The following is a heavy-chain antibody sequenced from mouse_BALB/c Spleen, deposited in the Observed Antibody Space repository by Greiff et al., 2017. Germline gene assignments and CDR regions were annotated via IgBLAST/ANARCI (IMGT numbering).Heavy chain of an antibody. D-gene: IGHD2-4*01. CDR2: INPSTGYT. CDR3: TRNYYDYETYYFDY. V-gene: IGHV1-7*01. Sequence: VQLQQSGAELAKPGASVKMSCKASGYTFTSYWMHWVKQRPGQGLEWIGYINPSTGYTEYNQKFKDKATLTADKSSSTAYMQLSSLTSEDSAVYYCTRNYYDYETYYFDYWGQGTTLTVSS. CDR1: GYTFTSYW. J-gene: IGHJ2*01.